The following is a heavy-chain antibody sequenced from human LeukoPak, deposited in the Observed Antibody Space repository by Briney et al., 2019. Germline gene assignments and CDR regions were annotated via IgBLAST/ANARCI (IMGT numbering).Heavy chain of an antibody. CDR1: GFTLSNAW. V-gene: IGHV3-15*01. CDR3: TTESGSYAN. CDR2: VRSKTDGGTI. J-gene: IGHJ4*02. D-gene: IGHD1-26*01. Sequence: GGSLRLSCAASGFTLSNAWMSWVRQAPWKGLEWVGRVRSKTDGGTIDYAAPVEGRFIISRDDSDNTLYLQMNSLRTEDTAVYYCTTESGSYANWGQGTLVTVSS.